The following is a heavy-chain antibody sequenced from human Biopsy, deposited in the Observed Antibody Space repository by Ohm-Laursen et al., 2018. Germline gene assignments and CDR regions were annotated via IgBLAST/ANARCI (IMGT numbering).Heavy chain of an antibody. CDR3: ARVPAYPSIDGYYGLDL. V-gene: IGHV1-2*02. J-gene: IGHJ6*02. Sequence: EASVKVSCKASGYTFAGYYLHWVRQAPGHGLEWMGWINPNSGNANYAQSFQGRLTVTRDTPISTAYMELTSLTFDDTAIYYCARVPAYPSIDGYYGLDLWGQGTTVIVSS. D-gene: IGHD3-9*01. CDR2: INPNSGNA. CDR1: GYTFAGYY.